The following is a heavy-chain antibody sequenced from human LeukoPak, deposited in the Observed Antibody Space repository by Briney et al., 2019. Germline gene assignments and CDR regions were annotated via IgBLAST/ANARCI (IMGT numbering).Heavy chain of an antibody. CDR2: IYTSGNT. CDR1: GDSFSSYY. Sequence: SETLSLTCTVSGDSFSSYYWSWIRQPAGKGLEWIGRIYTSGNTNYNPSLKSRVTMSVDTSKNQFSPKLSSVTAADTAVYYCASTGYSYGSFDYWGQGTLVTVSS. J-gene: IGHJ4*02. D-gene: IGHD5-18*01. V-gene: IGHV4-4*07. CDR3: ASTGYSYGSFDY.